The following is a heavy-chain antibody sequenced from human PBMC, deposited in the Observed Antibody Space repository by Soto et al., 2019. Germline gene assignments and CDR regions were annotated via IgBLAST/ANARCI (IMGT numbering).Heavy chain of an antibody. CDR3: AGDRGSWYSSGPYFDY. J-gene: IGHJ4*02. V-gene: IGHV3-11*06. Sequence: GGSLRLSCAASGFTFSDYYMSWIRQAPGKGLEWVSYISTSSGYTNYADSVEGRFTISRDNAKNSVYLQMNSLRAEDTAVYYCAGDRGSWYSSGPYFDYWGQGTLVTVSS. CDR1: GFTFSDYY. CDR2: ISTSSGYT. D-gene: IGHD6-19*01.